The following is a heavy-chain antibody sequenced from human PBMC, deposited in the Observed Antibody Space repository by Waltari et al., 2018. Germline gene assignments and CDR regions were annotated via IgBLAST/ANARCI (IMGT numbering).Heavy chain of an antibody. CDR2: MKQDGSEK. CDR1: GFTSSAHW. CDR3: ARDHWGPGDY. Sequence: EVQLVESGGGLVQPGGSLRLSCVAYGFTSSAHWLSWVRQAPGKGLEWVANMKQDGSEKYYVDSVKGRFTISRDNAKNSLYLQMNSLRVEDTAIYYCARDHWGPGDYWGQGTLVTVS. D-gene: IGHD3-16*01. V-gene: IGHV3-7*01. J-gene: IGHJ4*02.